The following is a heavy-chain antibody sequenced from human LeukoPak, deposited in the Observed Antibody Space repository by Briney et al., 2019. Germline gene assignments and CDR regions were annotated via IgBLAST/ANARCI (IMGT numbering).Heavy chain of an antibody. Sequence: GGSLRLSCAASGFTVSSNYMTWVRQAPGKGLEWVSAISGSGGSTYYADSVKGRFTISRDNSKNTLYLQMNSLRAEDTAVYYCAKAGDFGVVIGYFQHWGQGTLVTVSS. CDR2: ISGSGGST. CDR1: GFTVSSNY. J-gene: IGHJ1*01. V-gene: IGHV3-23*01. CDR3: AKAGDFGVVIGYFQH. D-gene: IGHD3-3*01.